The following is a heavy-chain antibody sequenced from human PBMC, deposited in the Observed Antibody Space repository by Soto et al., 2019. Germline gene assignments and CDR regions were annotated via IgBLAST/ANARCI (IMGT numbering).Heavy chain of an antibody. CDR2: ISWSGDNM. J-gene: IGHJ3*01. V-gene: IGHV3-9*01. Sequence: QLVESGGGLVQPGSSLRLSCAASGFTFDDYAMHWVRQAPGKGLEWVSGISWSGDNMAYADSVKGRFITSRDNVKNSLYLQMNILRVEDTALYHCVTVSYSSLTTLGSAFDVWGQGTMVTVS. CDR3: VTVSYSSLTTLGSAFDV. CDR1: GFTFDDYA. D-gene: IGHD4-4*01.